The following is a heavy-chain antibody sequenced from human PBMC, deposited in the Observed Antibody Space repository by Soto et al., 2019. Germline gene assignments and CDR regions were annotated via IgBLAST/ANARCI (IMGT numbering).Heavy chain of an antibody. CDR1: GFTFSDYY. CDR3: ARSYYYDSSEFDY. CDR2: ISSSSSYT. V-gene: IGHV3-11*06. Sequence: PGGSLRLSCAASGFTFSDYYMSWIRQAPGKGLEWVSYISSSSSYTNYADSVKGRFTISRDNAKNSLYLQMNSLRAEDTAVYYCARSYYYDSSEFDYWGQGTLVTVSS. J-gene: IGHJ4*02. D-gene: IGHD3-22*01.